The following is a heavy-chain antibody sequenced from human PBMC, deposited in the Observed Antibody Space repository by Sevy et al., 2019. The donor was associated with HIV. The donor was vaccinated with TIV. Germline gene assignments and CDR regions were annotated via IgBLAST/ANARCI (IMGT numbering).Heavy chain of an antibody. CDR1: GGSFSGYY. D-gene: IGHD3-16*01. J-gene: IGHJ1*01. CDR2: INHSGST. CDR3: AGHMIWGYFQH. V-gene: IGHV4-34*01. Sequence: SETLSLTCAVYGGSFSGYYWSWIRQPPGKGLEWVGEINHSGSTNYNPSLKSRVTISVDTSKNQFSLKLSSVTAADTAVYYCAGHMIWGYFQHWGQGTLVTVSS.